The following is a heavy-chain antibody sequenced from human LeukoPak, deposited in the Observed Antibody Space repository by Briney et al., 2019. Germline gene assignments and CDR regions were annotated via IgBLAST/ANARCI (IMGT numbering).Heavy chain of an antibody. J-gene: IGHJ6*03. CDR3: ARLNQVTPPLTDYYYYYMDV. D-gene: IGHD4-23*01. CDR2: IYPGDSDT. Sequence: GESLKISCKGSGYSFTSYWIGWVRQMPGKGLEWMGIIYPGDSDTRYSPSFQGQVTISADKSISTAYLQWSSLKASDTAMYYCARLNQVTPPLTDYYYYYMDVWGKGTTVTVSS. CDR1: GYSFTSYW. V-gene: IGHV5-51*01.